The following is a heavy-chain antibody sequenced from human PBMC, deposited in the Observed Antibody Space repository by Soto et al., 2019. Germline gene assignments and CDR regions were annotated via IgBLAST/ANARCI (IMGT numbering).Heavy chain of an antibody. Sequence: QVQLVQSGAEVKKPGSSVKVSCKVSGGTFSSHSINWVRQAPGQGPEWMGGIIPIFGTENYAQKFQGRVTITADESTTTAYMELSSLTSEDTALYYCSTSVYCSTTRCYYSYGLDVWGKGTTVIVSS. V-gene: IGHV1-69*01. CDR3: STSVYCSTTRCYYSYGLDV. J-gene: IGHJ6*04. D-gene: IGHD2-2*01. CDR1: GGTFSSHS. CDR2: IIPIFGTE.